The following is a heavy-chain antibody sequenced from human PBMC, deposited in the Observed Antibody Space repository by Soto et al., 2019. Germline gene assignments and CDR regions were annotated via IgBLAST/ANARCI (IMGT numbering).Heavy chain of an antibody. CDR1: AGTFSSYS. CDR2: IIPMFGTA. V-gene: IGHV1-69*19. D-gene: IGHD2-21*01. J-gene: IGHJ6*02. CDR3: ARGVVEVRAVGYYYYAMDA. Sequence: QVQMVQSGAEVKKPGTSVKVSCKAAAGTFSSYSITWVRQAPGQGLEWMGGIIPMFGTANYAQKFQGRVTITADQSTRTAYMELTSLRSEDTAVYYCARGVVEVRAVGYYYYAMDAWGQGNTVPVSS.